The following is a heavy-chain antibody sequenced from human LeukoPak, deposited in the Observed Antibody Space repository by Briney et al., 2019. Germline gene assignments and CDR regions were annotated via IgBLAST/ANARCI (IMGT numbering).Heavy chain of an antibody. Sequence: KTGGSLRLSCAASGFTFSSYAMHWVRHAPGKGLFWVSRVKSDGSSTSYADSVKGRFTISRDNARNTLYLQMNSLRAEDTAVYYCARDGFLGPVTAYLDYWGQGTPVTVSS. J-gene: IGHJ4*02. CDR2: VKSDGSST. V-gene: IGHV3-74*01. D-gene: IGHD2-21*02. CDR3: ARDGFLGPVTAYLDY. CDR1: GFTFSSYA.